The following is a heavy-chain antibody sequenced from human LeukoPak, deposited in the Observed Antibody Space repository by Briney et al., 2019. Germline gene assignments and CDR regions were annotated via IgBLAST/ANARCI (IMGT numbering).Heavy chain of an antibody. Sequence: SQTLSLTCTVSGGSISSGGYYWSWIRQHPGKGLEWIGYIYYSGSTYYNPSLKSRVTVSVDTSKNQFSLKLSSVTAADTAVYYCARDSYGDYAFDYWGQGTLVTVSS. CDR2: IYYSGST. V-gene: IGHV4-31*03. J-gene: IGHJ4*02. D-gene: IGHD4-17*01. CDR3: ARDSYGDYAFDY. CDR1: GGSISSGGYY.